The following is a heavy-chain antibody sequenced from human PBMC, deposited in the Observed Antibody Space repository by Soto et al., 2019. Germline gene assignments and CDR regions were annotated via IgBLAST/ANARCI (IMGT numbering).Heavy chain of an antibody. CDR1: GFTFDDYG. CDR3: AREGGGCGSSTSRPRYYYYGMDV. CDR2: INWNGGST. D-gene: IGHD2-2*01. V-gene: IGHV3-20*04. J-gene: IGHJ6*02. Sequence: EVQLVESGGGVVRPGGSLRLSCAASGFTFDDYGMSWVRQAPGKGLEWGSGINWNGGSTGYADSVKGRFTISRYNSNNSLYLQMNSLGAEYTALYYCAREGGGCGSSTSRPRYYYYGMDVWGQGTTVTVSS.